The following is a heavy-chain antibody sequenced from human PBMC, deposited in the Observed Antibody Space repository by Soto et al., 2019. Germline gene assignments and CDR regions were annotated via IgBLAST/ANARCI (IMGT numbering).Heavy chain of an antibody. V-gene: IGHV4-59*01. D-gene: IGHD3-10*01. J-gene: IGHJ6*03. CDR3: ARELVRGPLYYYYYMDV. CDR1: GGSISSYY. CDR2: IYYSGST. Sequence: SETLSLTCTFSGGSISSYYWSWIRQPPGKGLEWIGYIYYSGSTNYNPSLKSRVTISVDTSKNQFSLKLSSVTAADTAVYYCARELVRGPLYYYYYMDVWGKGTTVTVSS.